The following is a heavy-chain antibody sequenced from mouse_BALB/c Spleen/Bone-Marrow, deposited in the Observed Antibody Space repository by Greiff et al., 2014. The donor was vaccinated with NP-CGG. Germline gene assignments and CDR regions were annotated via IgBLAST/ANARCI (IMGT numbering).Heavy chain of an antibody. D-gene: IGHD2-4*01. CDR1: GYSFTTYW. CDR2: IHPSDIET. CDR3: ARGEITAFAY. V-gene: IGHV1-74*04. J-gene: IGHJ3*01. Sequence: VQLQESGAELVRPGASVKLSCKASGYSFTTYWMNWVKQRPGQGLEWIGMIHPSDIETRLNQKFKDKATLTVDESSNTAYMQLSSPTSEDSAVYYCARGEITAFAYWGQGTLVTVSA.